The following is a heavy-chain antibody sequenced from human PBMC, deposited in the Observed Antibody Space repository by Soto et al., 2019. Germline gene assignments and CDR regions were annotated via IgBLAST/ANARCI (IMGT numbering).Heavy chain of an antibody. CDR2: IGTDGNT. Sequence: LRLSFAASGFTFNSYAMSWVRQAPGKGLAWVSAIGTDGNTYYANSVKGRFTISRDNSRTTLYLQMNSLRVEDTALYYCVRKYPGTRPFDYWGQGTLVTVSS. CDR3: VRKYPGTRPFDY. D-gene: IGHD2-2*01. CDR1: GFTFNSYA. J-gene: IGHJ4*01. V-gene: IGHV3-23*01.